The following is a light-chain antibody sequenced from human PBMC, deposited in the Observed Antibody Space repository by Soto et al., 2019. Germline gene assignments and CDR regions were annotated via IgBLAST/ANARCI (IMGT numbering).Light chain of an antibody. J-gene: IGKJ1*01. V-gene: IGKV1-5*03. CDR1: QNIFRW. CDR2: KSS. Sequence: DIQMTQSPSTLSVSVGDRVTITCRASQNIFRWLAWYNQRPGVAPRLLIYKSSTLQSGVPSRFSGSGSGKVFTLTITIPQTEDFGTYSCQQYSAYRTFGPGTRV. CDR3: QQYSAYRT.